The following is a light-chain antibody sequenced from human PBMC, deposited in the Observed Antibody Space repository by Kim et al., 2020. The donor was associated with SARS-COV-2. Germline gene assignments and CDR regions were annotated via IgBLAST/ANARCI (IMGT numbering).Light chain of an antibody. CDR1: SSDVGGYNY. Sequence: QSALTQPPSASGSPGQSVTISCTGTSSDVGGYNYVSWYQQHPGKAPKLMIYEVSKRPPGVPDRFSGSKSGNTASLTVSGLQAEDEADYFCSSYAGSNNFEVFGTGTKVTVL. J-gene: IGLJ1*01. CDR3: SSYAGSNNFEV. CDR2: EVS. V-gene: IGLV2-8*01.